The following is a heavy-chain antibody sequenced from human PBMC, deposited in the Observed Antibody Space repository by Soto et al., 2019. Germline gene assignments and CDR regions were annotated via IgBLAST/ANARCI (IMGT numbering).Heavy chain of an antibody. CDR3: ARGRSSVPDRRGIGYYGLDV. V-gene: IGHV4-34*01. Sequence: QVQLQQWGAGLLKPSETLSLTCVVNGGSFSGYYWSWVRQPPGKGLEWIGEINHSGITDSSPSLKSRFTISADASRSAFSLNLTSVPAADTAVYYCARGRSSVPDRRGIGYYGLDVWGQGTTVTVS. CDR2: INHSGIT. CDR1: GGSFSGYY. J-gene: IGHJ6*02. D-gene: IGHD3-3*01.